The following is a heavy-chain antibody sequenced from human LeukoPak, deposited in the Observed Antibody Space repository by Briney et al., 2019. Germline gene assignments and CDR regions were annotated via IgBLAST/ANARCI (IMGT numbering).Heavy chain of an antibody. CDR2: TQYDGSNK. J-gene: IGHJ4*02. D-gene: IGHD4/OR15-4a*01. CDR1: GFTFRSYG. CDR3: ARRAGAYSHPYDY. Sequence: GSLRLSCAASGFTFRSYGMHWVRQAPGKGLEWVAFTQYDGSNKYYADSVKGRFTISRDNSKNTLYLQMNSLRAEDTAVYYCARRAGAYSHPYDYWGQGTLVTVSS. V-gene: IGHV3-33*05.